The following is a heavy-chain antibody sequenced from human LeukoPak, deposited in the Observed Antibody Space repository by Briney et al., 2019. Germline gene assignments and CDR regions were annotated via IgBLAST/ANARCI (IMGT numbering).Heavy chain of an antibody. CDR3: ARHVGVVTGSSYYFDY. CDR2: IYHSGST. D-gene: IGHD3-3*01. V-gene: IGHV4-38-2*01. Sequence: SETLSLTCAVSGYSISSGYYWGWIRQPPGKGLEWIGSIYHSGSTHYNPSLKSRVTISVDTSKNQFSLKLSSVTAADTAVYYCARHVGVVTGSSYYFDYWGQGTLVTVSS. CDR1: GYSISSGYY. J-gene: IGHJ4*02.